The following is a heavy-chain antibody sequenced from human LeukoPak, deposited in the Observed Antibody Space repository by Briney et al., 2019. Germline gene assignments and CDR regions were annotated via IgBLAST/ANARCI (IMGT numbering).Heavy chain of an antibody. J-gene: IGHJ4*02. V-gene: IGHV3-23*01. CDR3: ANHLACGSTSCPSFDY. CDR2: ISGSGGAS. D-gene: IGHD2-2*01. CDR1: GFTFSTYA. Sequence: PGGSLRLSCAASGFTFSTYAMSWVRQTPGKGLEWVSAISGSGGASYYADSVKGRFTISRDNSKNTLCLQMNSLRAEDTAVYYCANHLACGSTSCPSFDYWGQGTLVTVSS.